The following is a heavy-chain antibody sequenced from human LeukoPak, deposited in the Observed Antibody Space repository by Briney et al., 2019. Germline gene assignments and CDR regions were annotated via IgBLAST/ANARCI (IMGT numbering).Heavy chain of an antibody. CDR1: GGTFSSYA. J-gene: IGHJ4*02. Sequence: ASVKVSCKASGGTFSSYAISWVRQAPGQGLEWMGWINPNSGGTNYAQKFQGRVTMTRDTSISTAYMELSRLRSDDTAVYYCARDLFYDSSAPTPRDWGQGTLVTVSS. V-gene: IGHV1-2*02. D-gene: IGHD3-22*01. CDR2: INPNSGGT. CDR3: ARDLFYDSSAPTPRD.